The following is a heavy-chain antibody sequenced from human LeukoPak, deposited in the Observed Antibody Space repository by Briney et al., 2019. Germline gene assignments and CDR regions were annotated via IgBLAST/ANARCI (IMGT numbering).Heavy chain of an antibody. D-gene: IGHD4-17*01. CDR3: ARAPLDDYEGNWFDP. J-gene: IGHJ5*02. V-gene: IGHV1-18*01. Sequence: VASVKVSCKASGYTFTSYGISWVRQAPGQGLEWMGWISAYNGNTNYAQKLQGRVTMTTDTSTSTAYMELRSLRSDDTAVYYCARAPLDDYEGNWFDPWGQGTLVTVSS. CDR2: ISAYNGNT. CDR1: GYTFTSYG.